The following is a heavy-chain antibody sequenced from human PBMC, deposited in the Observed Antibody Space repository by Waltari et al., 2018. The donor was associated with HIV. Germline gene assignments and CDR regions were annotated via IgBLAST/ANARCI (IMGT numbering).Heavy chain of an antibody. Sequence: EVLLLESGGGLVQPGGSLRLSCAVSGFSVSNYAMCWVRQAPGKGRDWVVNSTEGIPRPHYAATVKGRFTFSRDNSKNTLYLQMSDLRAEDTAIYYCARGGGGEHGFWGQGTLVTVSS. J-gene: IGHJ4*02. D-gene: IGHD2-21*01. V-gene: IGHV3-23*01. CDR1: GFSVSNYA. CDR3: ARGGGGEHGF. CDR2: STEGIPRP.